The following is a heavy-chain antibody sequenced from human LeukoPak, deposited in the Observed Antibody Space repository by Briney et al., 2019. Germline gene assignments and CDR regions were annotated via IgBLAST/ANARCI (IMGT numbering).Heavy chain of an antibody. V-gene: IGHV3-23*01. D-gene: IGHD4-17*01. CDR1: GFTFSSYG. J-gene: IGHJ4*02. Sequence: GGTLRLSCAASGFTFSSYGMSWVRQAPGKGLEWVSGISGSGGSTYYADSVKGRFTISRDNSKNTLYLQMNSLRAEDTAVYYCAGTDYGDFSPFDYWGQGTLVTVSS. CDR3: AGTDYGDFSPFDY. CDR2: ISGSGGST.